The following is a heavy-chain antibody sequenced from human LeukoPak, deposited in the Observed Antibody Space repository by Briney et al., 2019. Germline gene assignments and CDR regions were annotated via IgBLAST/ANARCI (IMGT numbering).Heavy chain of an antibody. CDR2: INHSGST. Sequence: SETLSLTCAVYGGSFSGYYRSWIRQPPGKGLEWIGEINHSGSTNYNPSLKSRVTISVDTSKNQFSLKLSSVTAADTAVYYCARAHYDYVWGSYPNAFDIWGQGTMVTVSS. CDR3: ARAHYDYVWGSYPNAFDI. J-gene: IGHJ3*02. D-gene: IGHD3-16*02. CDR1: GGSFSGYY. V-gene: IGHV4-34*01.